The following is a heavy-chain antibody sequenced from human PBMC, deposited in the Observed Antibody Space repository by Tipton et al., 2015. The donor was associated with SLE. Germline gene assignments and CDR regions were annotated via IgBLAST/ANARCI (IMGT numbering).Heavy chain of an antibody. CDR1: GGSSSGHY. Sequence: TLSLTCSVSGGSSSGHYCSWIRQPPWKGLEWIGYIYDIGYIDYTGRTSYNPSLASRVSVSVDTSKNQFSLKLNSMTAADTAVYYCARVVDRQQLVTWGQGTLVTVSS. CDR2: IDYTGRT. V-gene: IGHV4-59*11. J-gene: IGHJ5*02. CDR3: ARVVDRQQLVT. D-gene: IGHD6-13*01.